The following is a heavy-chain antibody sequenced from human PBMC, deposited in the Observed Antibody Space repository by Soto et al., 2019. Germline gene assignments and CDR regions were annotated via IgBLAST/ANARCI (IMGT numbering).Heavy chain of an antibody. V-gene: IGHV1-3*01. CDR2: INAGNGNT. CDR3: ARGGSLYWYFDL. J-gene: IGHJ2*01. Sequence: QVPLVQSGAEVKKPGASVKVSCKASGYTFTSYAMHWVRQAPGQRLEWMGWINAGNGNTKYSQKFQGRVTITRDTSASTAYMELSSLRSEDPAVYYCARGGSLYWYFDLWGRGTLVTVSS. CDR1: GYTFTSYA. D-gene: IGHD1-26*01.